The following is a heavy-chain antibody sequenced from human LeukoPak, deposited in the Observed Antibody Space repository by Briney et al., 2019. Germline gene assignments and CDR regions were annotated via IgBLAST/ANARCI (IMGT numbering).Heavy chain of an antibody. J-gene: IGHJ3*02. CDR2: IKSKTDGGTT. CDR3: TTRELGYCSGGSCYSAPDAFDI. D-gene: IGHD2-15*01. Sequence: GGSLRLSCAASGFTFSNAWMSWVRQAPGKGLEWVGRIKSKTDGGTTDYAAPVKGRFTISRDDSKNTLYLQMNSLKTADTAVYYCTTRELGYCSGGSCYSAPDAFDIWGQGTMVTVSS. CDR1: GFTFSNAW. V-gene: IGHV3-15*01.